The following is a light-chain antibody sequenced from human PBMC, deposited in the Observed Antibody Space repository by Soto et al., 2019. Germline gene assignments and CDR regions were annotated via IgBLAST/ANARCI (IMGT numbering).Light chain of an antibody. CDR3: MQGTHWPPYT. CDR2: EVS. J-gene: IGKJ2*01. CDR1: QSLVYSDGDTY. V-gene: IGKV2-30*01. Sequence: DVVMTQSPLSLPVTLGQPASISCRSSQSLVYSDGDTYLSWFQQRPGQCPRRLIYEVSNRDSGVPDRFSGSGSGTDFTLKISRVEAEDVGVYYCMQGTHWPPYTFGQGTKLEIK.